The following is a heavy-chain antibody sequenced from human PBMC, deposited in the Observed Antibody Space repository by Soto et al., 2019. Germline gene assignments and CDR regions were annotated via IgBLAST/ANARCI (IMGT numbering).Heavy chain of an antibody. D-gene: IGHD2-15*01. V-gene: IGHV1-3*01. CDR1: GYTFTSYA. CDR3: ARVRTRVVVAATPDY. Sequence: ASVKVSCKASGYTFTSYAMHWVRQAPGQRLEWMGWINAGNGNTNYSQKLQGRVTITRDTSTSTAYMELRSLRSDDTAVYYCARVRTRVVVAATPDYWGQGTLVTVSS. CDR2: INAGNGNT. J-gene: IGHJ4*02.